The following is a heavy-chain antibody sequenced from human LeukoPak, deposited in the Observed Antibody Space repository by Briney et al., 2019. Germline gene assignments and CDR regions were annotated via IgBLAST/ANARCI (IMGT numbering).Heavy chain of an antibody. CDR2: ISGTSGTT. D-gene: IGHD3-22*01. Sequence: GGSLRLSCVDSGFTFSSYAMTWVRQAPGKGLEWVSTISGTSGTTYYADSVKGRFTISRDDSKNTLYLQMNSLRDEDTAVYYCARDAYYSDSSGYHFDYWGQGTLVTVSS. CDR1: GFTFSSYA. CDR3: ARDAYYSDSSGYHFDY. J-gene: IGHJ4*02. V-gene: IGHV3-23*01.